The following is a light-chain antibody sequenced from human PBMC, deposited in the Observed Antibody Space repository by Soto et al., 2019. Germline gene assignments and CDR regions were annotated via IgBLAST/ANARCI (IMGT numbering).Light chain of an antibody. J-gene: IGLJ3*02. Sequence: QSVLTQPPSASGTPGQRVTISCSGSSSNIGSNAVTWYQHFPGTAPKVLIYSDHQRPSGVPDRFSGSKSGTSASLAISGLRAEDEADYYCAAWDDSLSGVVFGGGTQLTVL. CDR2: SDH. V-gene: IGLV1-44*01. CDR1: SSNIGSNA. CDR3: AAWDDSLSGVV.